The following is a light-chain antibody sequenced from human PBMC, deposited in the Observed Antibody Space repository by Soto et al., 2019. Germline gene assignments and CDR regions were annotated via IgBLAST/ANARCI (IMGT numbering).Light chain of an antibody. Sequence: QSLLTQPASVSGSPGQSITISCTGTSSDVGSYNFVSWYQQLPGKAPKLMIYEVSNRPSGVSNRFSAPKSGNTASLTISGLQAEDEADYYCSSYTTSANYVFGSATTVTVL. J-gene: IGLJ1*01. CDR3: SSYTTSANYV. CDR1: SSDVGSYNF. CDR2: EVS. V-gene: IGLV2-14*01.